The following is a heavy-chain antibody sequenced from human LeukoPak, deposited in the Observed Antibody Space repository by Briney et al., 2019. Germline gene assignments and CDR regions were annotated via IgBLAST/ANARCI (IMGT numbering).Heavy chain of an antibody. CDR2: ISYIGST. J-gene: IGHJ3*01. CDR1: ADSFSSHY. Sequence: SESLSLTCAVSADSFSSHYWTWVRQPPGKGLEWVGYISYIGSTNYNPSLKSRVTISIDTSKNQFSLKLTSVTAADTAVYYCARDLVTVTKGFDVWGQGTMVSVSS. D-gene: IGHD4-17*01. CDR3: ARDLVTVTKGFDV. V-gene: IGHV4-59*11.